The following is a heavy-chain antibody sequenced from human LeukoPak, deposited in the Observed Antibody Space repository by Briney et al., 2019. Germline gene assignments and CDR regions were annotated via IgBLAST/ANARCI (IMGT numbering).Heavy chain of an antibody. CDR2: IIPIFGTA. CDR1: GGTFSSYA. CDR3: AIPTVTSFMRLYGMDV. J-gene: IGHJ6*02. D-gene: IGHD4-17*01. Sequence: ASVKVSCKASGGTFSSYAISWVRQAPGQGLEWMGGIIPIFGTANYAQKFQGRVTITADESTSTAYIELSSLRSEDTAVYYCAIPTVTSFMRLYGMDVWGQGTTVTVSS. V-gene: IGHV1-69*13.